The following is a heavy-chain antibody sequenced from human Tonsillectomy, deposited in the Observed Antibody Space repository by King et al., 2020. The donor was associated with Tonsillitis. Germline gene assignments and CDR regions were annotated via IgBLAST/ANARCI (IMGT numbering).Heavy chain of an antibody. J-gene: IGHJ4*02. CDR2: IKTKLDGGTA. Sequence: VPLVESGGTLVKPGGSLRVSCAASGFTFSNSWMSWVRQAPGKGLEWIGRIKTKLDGGTADYAAPVKGRFTISRDDSKNTLYLEMNSLTTEDTAVYYCTTFPPPDDYWGQATLVTVSS. V-gene: IGHV3-15*02. CDR3: TTFPPPDDY. CDR1: GFTFSNSW.